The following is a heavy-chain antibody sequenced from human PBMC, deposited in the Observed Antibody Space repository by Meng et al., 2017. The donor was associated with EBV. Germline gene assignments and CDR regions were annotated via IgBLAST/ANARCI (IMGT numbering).Heavy chain of an antibody. CDR2: MNPNSGNT. V-gene: IGHV1-8*01. D-gene: IGHD3-3*01. CDR1: GYTFTSYD. CDR3: ARGVGTIFGVVIKNWFDP. Sequence: QGELGEAGAEGKKPGAPVKVSCKASGYTFTSYDINWVRQATGQGLEWMGWMNPNSGNTGYAQKFQGRVTMTRNTSISTAYMELSSLRSEDTAVYYCARGVGTIFGVVIKNWFDPWGQGTLVTVSS. J-gene: IGHJ5*02.